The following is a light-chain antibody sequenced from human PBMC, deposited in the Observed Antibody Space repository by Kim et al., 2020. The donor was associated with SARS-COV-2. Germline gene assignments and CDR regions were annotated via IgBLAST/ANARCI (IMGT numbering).Light chain of an antibody. Sequence: SVCPGARPTLYCRASQSVSSNVAWYQQKPGQAPRLLIDGASTRATGIPVRFSGSGSGTEFTLTISSLQSEEFAVYYCQQYNNWPLTFGQGTKLEI. CDR3: QQYNNWPLT. V-gene: IGKV3-15*01. J-gene: IGKJ2*01. CDR1: QSVSSN. CDR2: GAS.